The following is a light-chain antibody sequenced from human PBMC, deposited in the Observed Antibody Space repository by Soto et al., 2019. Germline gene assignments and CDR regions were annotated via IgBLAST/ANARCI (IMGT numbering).Light chain of an antibody. CDR3: SSFRRSNRPPEV. Sequence: QSALTQPASVSGSPGQSITISCTGTDSDVGGYNFVSWYQQHPGKAPKLMIYGVTNRPSGVSNRFSGSKSGNTASLTISGLQPEDDANYDCSSFRRSNRPPEVFGGGTKLTVL. V-gene: IGLV2-14*01. CDR1: DSDVGGYNF. CDR2: GVT. J-gene: IGLJ2*01.